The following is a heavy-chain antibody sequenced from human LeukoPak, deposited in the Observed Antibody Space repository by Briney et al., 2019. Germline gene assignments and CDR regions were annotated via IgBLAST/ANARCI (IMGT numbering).Heavy chain of an antibody. CDR1: GFPFRNAW. D-gene: IGHD6-13*01. J-gene: IGHJ4*02. CDR2: LYGGGGGI. V-gene: IGHV3-23*01. CDR3: AKDRLPDGRWSLDS. Sequence: GGSLRLSCAVFGSGFPFRNAWMSWVRQAPGKGLEWVSGLYGGGGGIQYADSVKGRFTISRDNSRNTLYLQMNNLRAEDTALYYCAKDRLPDGRWSLDSWGQGTLVTVSS.